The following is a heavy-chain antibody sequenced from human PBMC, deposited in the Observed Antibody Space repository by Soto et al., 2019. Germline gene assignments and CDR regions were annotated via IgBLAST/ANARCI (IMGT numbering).Heavy chain of an antibody. CDR2: IYYSGST. V-gene: IGHV4-39*01. CDR3: ARHVVTISQRTAFDI. Sequence: PSETLSLTCTVSGGSISSSSYYWGWIRQPPGKGLEWIGSIYYSGSTYYNPSPKSRVTISVDTSKNQFSLKLSSVTAADTAVYYCARHVVTISQRTAFDIWGQGTMVTVSS. J-gene: IGHJ3*02. D-gene: IGHD3-9*01. CDR1: GGSISSSSYY.